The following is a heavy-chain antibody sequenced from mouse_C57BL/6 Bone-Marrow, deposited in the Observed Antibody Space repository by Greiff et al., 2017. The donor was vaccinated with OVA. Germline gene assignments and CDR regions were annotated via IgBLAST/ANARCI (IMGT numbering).Heavy chain of an antibody. CDR3: ARHGNWAMDY. CDR2: ISSGGSYT. CDR1: GFTFSSYG. Sequence: EVQVVESGGDLVKPGGSLKLSCAASGFTFSSYGMSWVRQTPDKRLEWVATISSGGSYTYYPDSVKGRFTISRDNAKNTLYLQMSSLKSEDTAMYYCARHGNWAMDYWGQGTSVTVSS. V-gene: IGHV5-6*01. D-gene: IGHD2-1*01. J-gene: IGHJ4*01.